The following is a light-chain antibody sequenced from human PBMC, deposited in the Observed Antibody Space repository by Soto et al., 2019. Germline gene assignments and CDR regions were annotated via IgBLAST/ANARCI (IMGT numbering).Light chain of an antibody. J-gene: IGLJ2*01. CDR2: DVT. CDR1: SSDIGSYNS. Sequence: QSALTQPASVSGSPGQSITISCTGSSSDIGSYNSVSWYQQQPGKAPKLMIYDVTNRPSGVSNRFSGSKSGNTASLTISGLQAEDEGDYYCCSYASGSTLVFGGGTKLTVL. V-gene: IGLV2-14*03. CDR3: CSYASGSTLV.